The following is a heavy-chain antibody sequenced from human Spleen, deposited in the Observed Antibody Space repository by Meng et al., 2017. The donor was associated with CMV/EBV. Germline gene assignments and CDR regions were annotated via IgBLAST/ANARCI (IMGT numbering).Heavy chain of an antibody. V-gene: IGHV1-69*10. CDR1: GGTFSNYA. CDR3: ARDIPPPVIRARNYYYGMDV. D-gene: IGHD3-16*02. CDR2: IIPIVGMA. J-gene: IGHJ6*02. Sequence: SVKVSCKASGGTFSNYAISWVRQAPGQGLEWMGGIIPIVGMADYAQKFQGRVTIIADKSTSTAYMELISLRSEDTAVYYCARDIPPPVIRARNYYYGMDVWGQGTTVTVSS.